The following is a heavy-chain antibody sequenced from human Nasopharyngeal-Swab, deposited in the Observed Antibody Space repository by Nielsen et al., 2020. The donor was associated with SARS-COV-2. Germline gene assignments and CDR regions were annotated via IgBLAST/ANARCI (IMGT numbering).Heavy chain of an antibody. CDR2: IRSKANSYAT. V-gene: IGHV3-73*01. CDR3: TRLRHSSGLDY. Sequence: GESLKISCAASGFTFSGSAMHWVRQASGKGLEWVGRIRSKANSYATAYAASVKGRFTISRDDSKNTAYLQMNSLKTEDTAVYYCTRLRHSSGLDYWGQGTLVTVSS. CDR1: GFTFSGSA. D-gene: IGHD6-25*01. J-gene: IGHJ4*02.